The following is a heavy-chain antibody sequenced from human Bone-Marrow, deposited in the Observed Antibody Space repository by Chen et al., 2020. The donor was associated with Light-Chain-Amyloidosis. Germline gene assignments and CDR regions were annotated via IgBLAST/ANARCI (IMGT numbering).Heavy chain of an antibody. D-gene: IGHD6-25*01. J-gene: IGHJ4*02. CDR3: ARESSVAAPYYLDY. V-gene: IGHV3-7*01. CDR2: IREDGNEK. Sequence: EVRLVESGGGLVQPVGLLRLSCAASGFSFSRYFMSWVRQAPGKGLEWVANIREDGNEKYYVQSVKGRFTISRDNAKNAVYLQMHSLGAEDSAIYFCARESSVAAPYYLDYWGQGIRVTVSA. CDR1: GFSFSRYF.